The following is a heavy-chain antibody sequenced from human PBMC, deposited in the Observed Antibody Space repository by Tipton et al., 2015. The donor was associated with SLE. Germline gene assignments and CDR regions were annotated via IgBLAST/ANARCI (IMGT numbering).Heavy chain of an antibody. V-gene: IGHV4-59*08. J-gene: IGHJ4*02. CDR1: GGSISSYY. D-gene: IGHD6-13*01. CDR3: ARRAIAAADYFDY. Sequence: GSLRLSCTVSGGSISSYYWSWIRQPPGKGLEWIGYIYYSGSTNYNPSLKSRVTISVDTSKNQFSLKLSSVTAADTAVYYCARRAIAAADYFDYWGQGTLVTVSS. CDR2: IYYSGST.